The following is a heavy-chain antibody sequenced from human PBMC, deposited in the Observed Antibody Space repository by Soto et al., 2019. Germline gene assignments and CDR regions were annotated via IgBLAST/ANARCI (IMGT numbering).Heavy chain of an antibody. CDR2: IYYSGST. Sequence: SETLSLTCTVSGGSISSSSYYWGWIRQPPGKGLEWIGSIYYSGSTYYNPSLKSRVTISVDTSKNQFSLKLSSVTAADTAVYYCARHEYYDFWSGHLHHMIRFDPWGQGTLVNVSS. J-gene: IGHJ5*02. V-gene: IGHV4-39*01. CDR3: ARHEYYDFWSGHLHHMIRFDP. D-gene: IGHD3-3*01. CDR1: GGSISSSSYY.